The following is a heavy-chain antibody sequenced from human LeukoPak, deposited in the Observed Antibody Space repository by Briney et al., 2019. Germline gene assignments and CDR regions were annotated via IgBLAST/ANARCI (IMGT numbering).Heavy chain of an antibody. Sequence: ASVKVSCKASGYTFTSYGISWVRQAPGQGLEWMGWISAYNGNTNYAQKLQGRVTMTTDTSTSTAYMELRSLRSDDTAVYYCARTFYGSGSYYSWYYYYYMDVWGKGTTVTISS. CDR1: GYTFTSYG. V-gene: IGHV1-18*01. D-gene: IGHD3-10*01. CDR2: ISAYNGNT. CDR3: ARTFYGSGSYYSWYYYYYMDV. J-gene: IGHJ6*03.